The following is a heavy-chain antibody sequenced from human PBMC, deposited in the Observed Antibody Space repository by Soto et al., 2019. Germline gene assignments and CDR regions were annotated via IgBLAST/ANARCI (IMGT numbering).Heavy chain of an antibody. CDR1: GFSLSTSGMG. Sequence: SGPTLVNPTQTLTLTCTFSGFSLSTSGMGVSWICQPPGKALEWLALMDWDDDKYYSTSLKTRLTISKETSKNQVVLTMTNLDTGATATYYCGRRQYYYDSSGYYFPPPFDYWGQGTLVTVSS. V-gene: IGHV2-70*01. J-gene: IGHJ4*02. CDR3: GRRQYYYDSSGYYFPPPFDY. CDR2: MDWDDDK. D-gene: IGHD3-22*01.